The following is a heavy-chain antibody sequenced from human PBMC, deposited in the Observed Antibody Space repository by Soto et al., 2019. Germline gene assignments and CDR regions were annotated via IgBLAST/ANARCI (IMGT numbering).Heavy chain of an antibody. Sequence: SETLSLSCTVSGGSISRYYRGWIRQPPGKRLEWIGYIYYSGTTDYNPSLKSRVTISVDTSKKQFSLTLTYVTAADTAVYYCARENDFDYWGQGTLVTVSS. CDR2: IYYSGTT. CDR3: ARENDFDY. V-gene: IGHV4-59*01. J-gene: IGHJ4*02. CDR1: GGSISRYY.